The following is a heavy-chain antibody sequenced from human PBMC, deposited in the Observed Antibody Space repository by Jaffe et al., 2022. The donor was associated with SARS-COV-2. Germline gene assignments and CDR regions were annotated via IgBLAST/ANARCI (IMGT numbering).Heavy chain of an antibody. CDR3: VSGGHDDDLWTPYSPYYEMDV. CDR2: IFFDGSDE. D-gene: IGHD3-9*01. CDR1: GFVFTNSV. J-gene: IGHJ6*02. V-gene: IGHV3-33*01. Sequence: QMQLVESGGGVVQPGRSLRLSCAASGFVFTNSVIHWVRQPPGKGLECVATIFFDGSDEYYADSVKGRFTVSRDTSENTLYLQMNRLRAEDTAVYYCVSGGHDDDLWTPYSPYYEMDVWGQGTTVTVSS.